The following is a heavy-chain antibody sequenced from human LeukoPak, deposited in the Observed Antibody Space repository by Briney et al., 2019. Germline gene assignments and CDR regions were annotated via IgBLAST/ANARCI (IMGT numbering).Heavy chain of an antibody. CDR3: ASSTTTVTTWGY. V-gene: IGHV4-39*07. Sequence: SETLSLTCTVSGGSISSSSYYWGWIRQPPGKGLEWIGSIYYSGSTYYNPSLKSRVTISVDTSKNQFSLKLSSVTAADTAVYYCASSTTTVTTWGYWGQGTLVTVSS. CDR2: IYYSGST. J-gene: IGHJ4*02. D-gene: IGHD4-11*01. CDR1: GGSISSSSYY.